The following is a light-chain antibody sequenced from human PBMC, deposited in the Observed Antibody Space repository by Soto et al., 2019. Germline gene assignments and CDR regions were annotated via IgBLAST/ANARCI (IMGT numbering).Light chain of an antibody. J-gene: IGKJ1*01. V-gene: IGKV3-11*01. CDR3: QQRSNWPRT. CDR2: DAS. Sequence: VVLSQSAPTVALSPGERATLSCRASQSVNKYLAWYQQKPGQAPRLLIYDASNRATGIPARFSGSGSGTDFTLTISSLEPEDFAVYYCQQRSNWPRTFGQRTKV. CDR1: QSVNKY.